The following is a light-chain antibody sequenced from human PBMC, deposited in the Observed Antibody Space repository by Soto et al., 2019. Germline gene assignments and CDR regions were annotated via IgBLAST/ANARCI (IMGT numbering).Light chain of an antibody. J-gene: IGKJ1*01. CDR3: LQHNTYPWT. V-gene: IGKV1-17*01. CDR1: QVITND. CDR2: AAS. Sequence: DIQMARSPSALSASIGDRVTITCRSSQVITNDLGWYQQKPGKAPKRLIYAASTLQSGVPSRFSGSGSGTEFTLTISSLQPEDFATYYCLQHNTYPWTFGQGTKVDIK.